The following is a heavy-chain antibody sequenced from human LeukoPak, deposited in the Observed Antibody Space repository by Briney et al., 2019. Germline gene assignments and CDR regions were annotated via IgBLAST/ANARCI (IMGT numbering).Heavy chain of an antibody. CDR3: AGGPWYWSFDI. CDR2: IYYSGST. V-gene: IGHV4-59*01. D-gene: IGHD2-8*02. CDR1: GGSISSYY. Sequence: PSETLSLTCTVSGGSISSYYWSWIRQPPGKGLEWIGYIYYSGSTNYNPSLKSRVTISVDTSKNQFSLKLSSVTAADTAVYYCAGGPWYWSFDIWGQGTMVTVSS. J-gene: IGHJ3*02.